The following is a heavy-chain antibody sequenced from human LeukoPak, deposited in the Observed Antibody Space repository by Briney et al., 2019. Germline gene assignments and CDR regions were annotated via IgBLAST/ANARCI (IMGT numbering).Heavy chain of an antibody. Sequence: ASVKVSCKASGYTFTSYGISWVRQAPGQGLEWMGWITTNNGNTYYAQKLQGRVTMTTESSTTAAYMDLRRLRSDDTAVYYCARADYCSSTSCYNSYMDVWGKGTTVTVSS. J-gene: IGHJ6*03. CDR1: GYTFTSYG. CDR3: ARADYCSSTSCYNSYMDV. V-gene: IGHV1-18*01. D-gene: IGHD2-2*02. CDR2: ITTNNGNT.